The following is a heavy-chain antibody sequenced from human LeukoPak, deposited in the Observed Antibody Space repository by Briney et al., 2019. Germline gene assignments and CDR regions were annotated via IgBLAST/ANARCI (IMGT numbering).Heavy chain of an antibody. D-gene: IGHD6-19*01. V-gene: IGHV3-30*02. CDR1: GFTFSTYD. CDR2: IRYDGSNK. J-gene: IGHJ4*02. Sequence: AGGSLRLSCAASGFTFSTYDIHWVRQAPGKGLEWVSFIRYDGSNKYYADSVKGRFTISRDNSKNTLYLQMNSLRPEDTAVYYCAQEGRGYSSGWQFDYWGQGTLVTVSS. CDR3: AQEGRGYSSGWQFDY.